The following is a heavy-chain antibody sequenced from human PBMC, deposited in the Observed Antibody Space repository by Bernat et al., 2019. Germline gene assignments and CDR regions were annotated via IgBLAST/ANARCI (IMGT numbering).Heavy chain of an antibody. CDR2: ISYDGSNK. V-gene: IGHV3-30*18. Sequence: QVQLVESGGGVVQPGRSLRLSCAASGFTFSSYGMHWVRQAPGKGLEWVAVISYDGSNKYYADSVKGRFTISRDNSKNTLYLQMNSLRAEDTAVYYCAKSDYYDSSGYKIIPIEYWGQGTLVTVSS. J-gene: IGHJ4*02. D-gene: IGHD3-22*01. CDR3: AKSDYYDSSGYKIIPIEY. CDR1: GFTFSSYG.